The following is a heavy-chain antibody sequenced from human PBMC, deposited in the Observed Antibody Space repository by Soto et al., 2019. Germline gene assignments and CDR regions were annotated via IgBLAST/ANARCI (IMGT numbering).Heavy chain of an antibody. V-gene: IGHV4-30-2*01. CDR3: ARGRGLWFGEPKGAFDI. CDR2: IYHSGST. D-gene: IGHD3-10*01. J-gene: IGHJ3*02. Sequence: PSETLSLTCAVSGGSISSGGYAWSWIRQPPGKGLEWIGYIYHSGSTYYNPSLKSRVTISVDRSKNQFSLKLSSVTAADTAVYNCARGRGLWFGEPKGAFDIWGQGTMVTVSS. CDR1: GGSISSGGYA.